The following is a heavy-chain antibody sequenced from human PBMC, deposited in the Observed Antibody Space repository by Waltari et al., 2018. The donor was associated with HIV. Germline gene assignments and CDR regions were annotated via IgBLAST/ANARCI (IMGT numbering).Heavy chain of an antibody. CDR3: ARAPYNPDY. CDR1: GYTFTGYY. V-gene: IGHV1-2*06. D-gene: IGHD1-1*01. Sequence: QVQLVQSGAEVKKPGASVKVSCKASGYTFTGYYMHWVRQAPGQGLEWIGQVNPNSGGTNYAQEFQGMVTMTRDTSINTADMELSRLRSDDTAVYYCARAPYNPDYWGQGTLVTVSS. J-gene: IGHJ4*02. CDR2: VNPNSGGT.